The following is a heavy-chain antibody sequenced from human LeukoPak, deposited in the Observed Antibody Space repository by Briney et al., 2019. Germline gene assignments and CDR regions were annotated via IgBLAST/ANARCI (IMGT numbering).Heavy chain of an antibody. CDR1: GGSISSYY. J-gene: IGHJ3*02. D-gene: IGHD2-2*02. Sequence: SETLSLTCTVSGGSISSYYWSWIRQPPGKGLEWIGYIYYSGSTNYNPSLKSRVTISVDTSKNQFSLRLSSVTAADTAVYYCARVYCSSTSCYTYAFDIWGQGTMVTVSS. CDR2: IYYSGST. CDR3: ARVYCSSTSCYTYAFDI. V-gene: IGHV4-59*01.